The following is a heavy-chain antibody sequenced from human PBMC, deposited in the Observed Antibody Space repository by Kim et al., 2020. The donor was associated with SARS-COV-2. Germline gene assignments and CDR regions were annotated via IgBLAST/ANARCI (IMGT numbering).Heavy chain of an antibody. CDR3: ARPRGYVDAFDI. D-gene: IGHD5-12*01. Sequence: YSPSLQGHVTISADKSISTAYLQWSSLKASDTAMYYCARPRGYVDAFDIWGQGTMVTVSS. V-gene: IGHV5-10-1*01. J-gene: IGHJ3*02.